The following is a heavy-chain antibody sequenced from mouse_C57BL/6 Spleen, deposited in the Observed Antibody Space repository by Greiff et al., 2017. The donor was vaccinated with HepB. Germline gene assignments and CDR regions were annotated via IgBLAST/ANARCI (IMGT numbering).Heavy chain of an antibody. CDR3: TRDPPNDGYFLFDY. D-gene: IGHD2-3*01. CDR2: ISSGGDYI. Sequence: DVMLVESGEGLVKPGGSLKLSCAASGFTFSSYAMSWVRQTPEKRLEWVAYISSGGDYIYYADTVKGRFTISRDNARNTLYLQMSSLKSEDTAMYYCTRDPPNDGYFLFDYWGQGTTLTVSS. V-gene: IGHV5-9-1*02. CDR1: GFTFSSYA. J-gene: IGHJ2*01.